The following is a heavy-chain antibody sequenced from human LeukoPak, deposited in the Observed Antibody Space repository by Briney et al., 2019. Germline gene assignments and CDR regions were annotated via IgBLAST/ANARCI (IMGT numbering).Heavy chain of an antibody. Sequence: GGSLRLSCVVSGFGFSDSYMTWIRQTPGKGLEWLAYISGSGSDIYYADSVKGRFTISRDNAKNSLYLQMNSLRPDDTALYYCSTDPRILIYWGHGTLVTVSS. CDR2: ISGSGSDI. J-gene: IGHJ4*01. V-gene: IGHV3-11*01. CDR3: STDPRILIY. CDR1: GFGFSDSY. D-gene: IGHD2-8*01.